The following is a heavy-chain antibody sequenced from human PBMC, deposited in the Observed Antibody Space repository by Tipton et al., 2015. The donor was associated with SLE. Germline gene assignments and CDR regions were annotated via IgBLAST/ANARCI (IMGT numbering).Heavy chain of an antibody. D-gene: IGHD3-3*01. V-gene: IGHV5-51*01. CDR2: IYPDDSDT. Sequence: QLVQSGAEVKKPGESLKISCKGSGYSFTGYWIGWVRQMPGKGPEWMGIIYPDDSDTRYSPSFQGQVTVSADKSISTAYLQWSSLKASDTAMYYCARRDDFWSGTDDYWGQGTLVTVSS. J-gene: IGHJ4*02. CDR1: GYSFTGYW. CDR3: ARRDDFWSGTDDY.